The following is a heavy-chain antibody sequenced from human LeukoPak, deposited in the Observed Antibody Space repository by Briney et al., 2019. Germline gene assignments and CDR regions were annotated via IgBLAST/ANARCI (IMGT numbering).Heavy chain of an antibody. J-gene: IGHJ6*02. CDR3: ARVRLHYYYYYGMDV. Sequence: GESLKISCKGSGYSFTSYWIGWVRQMPGKGLEWMGIIYPGDSDTRYSPSFQGQVTISADKSISTAYLQWSSLKASDTAMYYCARVRLHYYYYYGMDVWGQGTTVTVSS. V-gene: IGHV5-51*01. CDR1: GYSFTSYW. CDR2: IYPGDSDT. D-gene: IGHD2-15*01.